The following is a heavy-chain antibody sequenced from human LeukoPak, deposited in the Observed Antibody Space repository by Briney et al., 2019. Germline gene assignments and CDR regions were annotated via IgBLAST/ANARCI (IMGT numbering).Heavy chain of an antibody. J-gene: IGHJ4*02. CDR3: ARAGSGWSFDY. CDR2: LYYSGST. CDR1: VGSISSYY. D-gene: IGHD6-19*01. V-gene: IGHV4-59*01. Sequence: SETLSLTCTVSVGSISSYYWNWIRKPPGKGLEWIAFLYYSGSTNYNPSLKSRVTISVDTSKNQFSLKLSSVTAADTAVYYCARAGSGWSFDYWGQGALVTVSS.